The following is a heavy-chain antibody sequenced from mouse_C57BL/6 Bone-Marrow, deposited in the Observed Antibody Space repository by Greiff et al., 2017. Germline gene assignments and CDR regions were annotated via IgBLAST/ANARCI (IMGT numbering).Heavy chain of an antibody. CDR1: GYSFTSYY. CDR2: IYPGSGNT. J-gene: IGHJ4*01. CDR3: ARGRFLYYAMDC. Sequence: VQGVESGPELVKPGASVKISCKASGYSFTSYYIHWVKQRPGQGLEWIGWIYPGSGNTKYNEKFKGKATLTADTSSSTAYMQLSSLTSEDSAVYYCARGRFLYYAMDCWGQGTSVTVSS. V-gene: IGHV1-66*01.